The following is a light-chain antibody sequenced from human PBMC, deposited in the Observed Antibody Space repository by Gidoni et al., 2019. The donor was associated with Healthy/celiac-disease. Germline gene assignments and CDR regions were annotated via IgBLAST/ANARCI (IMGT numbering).Light chain of an antibody. CDR1: QGISSY. J-gene: IGKJ1*01. CDR3: QQYYSYPWT. Sequence: AIRITQYPSSLSASTGDRVTITCRASQGISSYLAWYQQKPGKAPKLLIYAASTLQSGVPSRFSGSGSGTDFTLTISCLQSEDFATYYCQQYYSYPWTFXXXTKVEIK. V-gene: IGKV1-8*01. CDR2: AAS.